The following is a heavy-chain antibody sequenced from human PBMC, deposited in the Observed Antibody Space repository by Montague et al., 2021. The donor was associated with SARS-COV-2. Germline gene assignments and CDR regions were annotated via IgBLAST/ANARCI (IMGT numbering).Heavy chain of an antibody. CDR1: GGSISSYY. D-gene: IGHD3-3*01. Sequence: SETLSLTCTVSGGSISSYYWSWIRQPPGKGLEWIGYIHYSGSTNYNPSLKSRVTISVDTSKNQFSLKLSSVTAADTAVYYCAGTYYDFWSGFIHYYYMDVWGKGTTVTVSS. V-gene: IGHV4-59*01. CDR2: IHYSGST. J-gene: IGHJ6*03. CDR3: AGTYYDFWSGFIHYYYMDV.